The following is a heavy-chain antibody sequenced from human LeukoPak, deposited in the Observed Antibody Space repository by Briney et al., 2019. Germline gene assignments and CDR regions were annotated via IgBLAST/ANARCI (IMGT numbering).Heavy chain of an antibody. CDR1: GFTFSDYF. D-gene: IGHD2/OR15-2a*01. V-gene: IGHV3-11*04. CDR3: ARAFLDGFDI. CDR2: ISSSGNAV. Sequence: GGSLRLSCAASGFTFSDYFMTWIRQAPGRGLEWVSYISSSGNAVYHADSVKGRFTISRDNAKNSLYLQLNSLRAEDTAVYYCARAFLDGFDIWGQGTMVTVSS. J-gene: IGHJ3*02.